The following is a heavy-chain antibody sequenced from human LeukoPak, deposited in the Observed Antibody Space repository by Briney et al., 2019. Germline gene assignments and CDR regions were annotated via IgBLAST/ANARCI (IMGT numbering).Heavy chain of an antibody. J-gene: IGHJ3*02. CDR1: GYTFTSHP. CDR3: ARDREWELHSPHAFDI. Sequence: ASVKVSCKASGYTFTSHPISWARQAPGQGLEWVGWSSTSNGATNYAQKLQGRVTMTTDTSTSTAYMELRSLRSDDTAVYYCARDREWELHSPHAFDIWGQGTMVTVSS. V-gene: IGHV1-18*01. CDR2: SSTSNGAT. D-gene: IGHD1-26*01.